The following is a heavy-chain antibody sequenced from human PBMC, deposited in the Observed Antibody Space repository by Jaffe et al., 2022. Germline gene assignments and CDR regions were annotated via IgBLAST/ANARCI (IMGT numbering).Heavy chain of an antibody. CDR2: ISWDGGST. CDR1: GFTFDDYA. V-gene: IGHV3-43D*04. Sequence: EVQLVESGGVVVQPGGSLRLSCAASGFTFDDYAMHWVRQAPGKGLEWVSLISWDGGSTYYADSVKGRFTISRDNSKNSLYLQMNSLRAEDTALYYCAKDVGSQPGYFDYWGQGTLVTVSS. J-gene: IGHJ4*02. CDR3: AKDVGSQPGYFDY. D-gene: IGHD1-26*01.